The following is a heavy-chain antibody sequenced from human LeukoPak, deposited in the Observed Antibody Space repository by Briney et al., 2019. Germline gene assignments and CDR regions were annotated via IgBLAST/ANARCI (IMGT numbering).Heavy chain of an antibody. J-gene: IGHJ4*02. V-gene: IGHV1-69*05. Sequence: ASVKVSCKASGGTFSSYTVTWVRQAPGQGLEWMGGIIPMFRTSNYAQKFQGRVTVTTDESTSTAYMELTSLRSEDTAVYYCARVSVDSGYYYLDFWGQGTLVTVSS. CDR2: IIPMFRTS. CDR3: ARVSVDSGYYYLDF. CDR1: GGTFSSYT. D-gene: IGHD3-3*01.